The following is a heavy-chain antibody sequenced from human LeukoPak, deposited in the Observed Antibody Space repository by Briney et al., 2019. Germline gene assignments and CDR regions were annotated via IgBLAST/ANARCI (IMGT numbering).Heavy chain of an antibody. Sequence: GASVKVSCKASGYTFSSYGISWVRQAPGQGLEWMGWINAYNGNTNYAQKLQGRVTMTTDTSTSTAYMELRSLRSDDTAVYYCAGNPEPGDAFDIWGQGTMVTVSS. CDR3: AGNPEPGDAFDI. CDR1: GYTFSSYG. V-gene: IGHV1-18*01. J-gene: IGHJ3*02. CDR2: INAYNGNT.